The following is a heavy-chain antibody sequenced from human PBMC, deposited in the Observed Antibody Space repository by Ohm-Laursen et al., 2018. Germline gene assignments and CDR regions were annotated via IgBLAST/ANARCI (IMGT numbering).Heavy chain of an antibody. CDR3: AKDISPVQPDYFDY. J-gene: IGHJ4*02. D-gene: IGHD1-1*01. CDR1: GFTFSPTG. Sequence: SLRLSCAASGFTFSPTGMTWVRQAPGKGLEWVSAISGSGGSTYYADSVKGRFTISRDNSKNTLYLQMNSLRAEDTAVYYCAKDISPVQPDYFDYWGQGTLVTVSS. CDR2: ISGSGGST. V-gene: IGHV3-23*01.